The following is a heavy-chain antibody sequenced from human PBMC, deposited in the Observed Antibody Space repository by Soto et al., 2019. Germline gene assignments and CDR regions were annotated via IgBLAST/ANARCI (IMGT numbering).Heavy chain of an antibody. Sequence: QVQLVESGGGVVQPGRSLRLSCVASGFTFSSFGMHWVRQAPGKGLEWVAVISADGNNKYYVDSQRGRFTISRDNSRNTLYLQMNTLRAEDTAVYYCAKGNFVNFPLCDRWGQGILVTVSS. CDR1: GFTFSSFG. V-gene: IGHV3-30*18. CDR2: ISADGNNK. CDR3: AKGNFVNFPLCDR. J-gene: IGHJ5*02. D-gene: IGHD3-10*02.